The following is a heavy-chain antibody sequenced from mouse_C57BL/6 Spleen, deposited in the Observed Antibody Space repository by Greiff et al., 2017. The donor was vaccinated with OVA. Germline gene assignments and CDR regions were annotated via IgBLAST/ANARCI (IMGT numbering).Heavy chain of an antibody. Sequence: QVQLQQSGAELVKPGASVKMSCKASGYTFTSYWITWVKQRPGQGLEWIGDIYPGSGSTNYNEKFKSKATLTVDKSSSTAYMQLSSLTSEDSAVYYCAREGDWDRGDYWGQGTTLTVSS. V-gene: IGHV1-55*01. J-gene: IGHJ2*01. CDR1: GYTFTSYW. CDR2: IYPGSGST. CDR3: AREGDWDRGDY. D-gene: IGHD4-1*01.